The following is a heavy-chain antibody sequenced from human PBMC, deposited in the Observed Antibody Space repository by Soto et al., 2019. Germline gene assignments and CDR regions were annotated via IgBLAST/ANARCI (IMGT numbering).Heavy chain of an antibody. CDR1: GASISSTNW. D-gene: IGHD6-13*01. Sequence: QVQLQESGPGLVKPSGTLSLTCAVSGASISSTNWWSWVRQFPGKGLEWIGKIFHDGRTNYNPSLKSRVTISVDKSKNHFSLELTSVTAADTAIYYCAREGQELRDWGHGTLVTVSS. J-gene: IGHJ4*01. CDR3: AREGQELRD. V-gene: IGHV4-4*02. CDR2: IFHDGRT.